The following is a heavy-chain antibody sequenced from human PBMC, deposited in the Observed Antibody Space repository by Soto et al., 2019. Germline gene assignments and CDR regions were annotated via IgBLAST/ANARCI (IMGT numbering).Heavy chain of an antibody. V-gene: IGHV1-58*01. D-gene: IGHD1-26*01. CDR1: GITFTSSA. J-gene: IGHJ4*02. Sequence: SVKGSCKASGITFTSSAVQWGRQASGQSLEWIGWIVVGSGNTNYAQKFQERVTITRDMSTSTAYMELSSLRSEDTAVYYCAAGGGSYYATSQVFDYWGQGTLVTVSS. CDR3: AAGGGSYYATSQVFDY. CDR2: IVVGSGNT.